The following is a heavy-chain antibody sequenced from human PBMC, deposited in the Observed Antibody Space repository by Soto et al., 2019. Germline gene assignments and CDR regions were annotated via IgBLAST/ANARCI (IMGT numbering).Heavy chain of an antibody. D-gene: IGHD6-13*01. J-gene: IGHJ5*02. Sequence: PSETLSLTCTVSGGSVSSGSYYWSWVRQPPGKGLEWIGYIYYSGCTNYNPSLKSRVTISVDTSKNQFSLKLSSVTAADTAVYYCARDRGRYSSSWYTWGQGTLVTVSS. V-gene: IGHV4-61*01. CDR3: ARDRGRYSSSWYT. CDR2: IYYSGCT. CDR1: GGSVSSGSYY.